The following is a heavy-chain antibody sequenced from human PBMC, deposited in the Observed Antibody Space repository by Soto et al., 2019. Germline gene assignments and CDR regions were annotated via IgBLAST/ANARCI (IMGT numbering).Heavy chain of an antibody. CDR2: ITSGSDSI. CDR3: ARRMTTVTTRWGAFDI. V-gene: IGHV3-21*01. CDR1: GFTFNTYL. Sequence: EVRLVESGGGLVKPGGSLRLSCAASGFTFNTYLMNWVRQAPGKGLEWVSSITSGSDSIYYADSVKGRFTISRDNAKNSLYLKMESLRAEDTAVYYCARRMTTVTTRWGAFDIWGQGTMVSVSS. D-gene: IGHD4-17*01. J-gene: IGHJ3*02.